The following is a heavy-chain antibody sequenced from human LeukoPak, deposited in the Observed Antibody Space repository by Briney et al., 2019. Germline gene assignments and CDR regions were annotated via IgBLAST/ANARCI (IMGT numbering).Heavy chain of an antibody. J-gene: IGHJ3*02. CDR1: GGSISSYY. V-gene: IGHV4-4*07. Sequence: SSETLSLTCTISGGSISSYYWSWIRQPAGKGLEWIGRIYTSGSTNYNPSLKSRVTMSVDTSKNQFSLKLSSVTAADTAVYYCARVEWFGELSPFDIWGQGTMVTVSS. CDR3: ARVEWFGELSPFDI. D-gene: IGHD3-10*01. CDR2: IYTSGST.